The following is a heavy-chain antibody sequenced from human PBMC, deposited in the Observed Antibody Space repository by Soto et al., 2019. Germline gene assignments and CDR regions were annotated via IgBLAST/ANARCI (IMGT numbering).Heavy chain of an antibody. V-gene: IGHV1-3*01. CDR1: GYTFTSYA. CDR2: INAGNGNT. D-gene: IGHD2-15*01. CDR3: ARDSSGSGNTEYYFDY. Sequence: ASVKVSCKASGYTFTSYAMHWVRQAPGQRLEWMGWINAGNGNTKYSQKFQGRVTITRDTSASTAYMELSSLRSEDTAVYYCARDSSGSGNTEYYFDYWGQGTLVTVSS. J-gene: IGHJ4*02.